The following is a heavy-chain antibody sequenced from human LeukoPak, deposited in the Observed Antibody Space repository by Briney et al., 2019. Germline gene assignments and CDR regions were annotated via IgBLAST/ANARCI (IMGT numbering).Heavy chain of an antibody. J-gene: IGHJ6*03. CDR1: GGSISQYY. Sequence: SETLSLTCSVSGGSISQYYWCWIRQPPGKRLEWMGQIYSSGSTDYNPSLKSRVSISMDSSENQFSLKLSSPTAADTAGYYCARIIRGSFSSLGYMDVWGNGTTVTVSS. D-gene: IGHD3-10*01. CDR2: IYSSGST. V-gene: IGHV4-59*01. CDR3: ARIIRGSFSSLGYMDV.